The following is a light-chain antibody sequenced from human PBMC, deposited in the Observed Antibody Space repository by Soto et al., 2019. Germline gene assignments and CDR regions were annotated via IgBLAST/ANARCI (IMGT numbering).Light chain of an antibody. J-gene: IGKJ1*01. CDR3: QQYNSYSWT. CDR2: KAS. CDR1: QSISSW. Sequence: IQRTESASTVSASVGYRVTITCRASQSISSWLAWYQQKPGKAPKILIYKASSLESGVPSRFSGSGSGTEFSLTISSLQHDDFATYYCQQYNSYSWTFGQGTKVDIK. V-gene: IGKV1-5*03.